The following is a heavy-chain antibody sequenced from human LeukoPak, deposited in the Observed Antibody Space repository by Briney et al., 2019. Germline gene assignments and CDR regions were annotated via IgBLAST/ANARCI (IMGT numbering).Heavy chain of an antibody. CDR2: INWNGGRK. J-gene: IGHJ4*02. D-gene: IGHD3-10*01. V-gene: IGHV3-20*04. Sequence: GGSLRLSCAASGFTFDDHGMTWVRQAPGKGLEWVSGINWNGGRKGYADSVKGRFTISRDNAKNSLYLQMNSLRAEDTAVYYCARGDGYYGSGSYYNYWGQGTLVTVSS. CDR1: GFTFDDHG. CDR3: ARGDGYYGSGSYYNY.